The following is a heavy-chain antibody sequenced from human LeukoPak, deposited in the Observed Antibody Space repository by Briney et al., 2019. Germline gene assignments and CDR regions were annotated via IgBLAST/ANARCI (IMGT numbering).Heavy chain of an antibody. CDR3: ARDRSTVDYYGLDV. CDR2: IYHSGIT. V-gene: IGHV4-30-4*01. J-gene: IGHJ6*02. D-gene: IGHD4-11*01. Sequence: PSETLSLTCTVSGGSISSGDFYWSWIRQPPEKGLEYIGYIYHSGITFYNPSLRSRVTVSIDTSKNQFPLKLSSVTAAGTAVYYCARDRSTVDYYGLDVWGQGTTVIVSS. CDR1: GGSISSGDFY.